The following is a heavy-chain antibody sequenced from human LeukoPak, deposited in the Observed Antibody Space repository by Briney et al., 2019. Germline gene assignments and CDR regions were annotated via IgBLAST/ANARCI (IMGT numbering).Heavy chain of an antibody. J-gene: IGHJ4*02. D-gene: IGHD1-1*01. CDR1: GGTFSNYT. CDR2: IIPILGIA. Sequence: ASVKVSCKASGGTFSNYTISWVRQAPGQGLERMGRIIPILGIANYAQKFQGRVTITADKSTSTAYMELSSLRSEDTAVYYCARGWYNWNEGFDYWGQGTLVTVSS. V-gene: IGHV1-69*02. CDR3: ARGWYNWNEGFDY.